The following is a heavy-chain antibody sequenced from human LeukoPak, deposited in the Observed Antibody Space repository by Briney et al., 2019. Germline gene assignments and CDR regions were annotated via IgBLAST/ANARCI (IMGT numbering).Heavy chain of an antibody. V-gene: IGHV3-11*04. CDR3: ARRAMGATSFDY. Sequence: PGGSLRLPCAASGFTFSDYYMTWVRQAPGKGLEWLSYISSSSNTVYYADSVKGRLTVSRDNTNNSLYVQMTNLRAEDTAVYYCARRAMGATSFDYWGQGTLVTVSS. D-gene: IGHD1-26*01. CDR2: ISSSSNTV. CDR1: GFTFSDYY. J-gene: IGHJ4*02.